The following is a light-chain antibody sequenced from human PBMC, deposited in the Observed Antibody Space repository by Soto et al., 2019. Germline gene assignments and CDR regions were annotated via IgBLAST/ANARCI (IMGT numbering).Light chain of an antibody. J-gene: IGKJ5*01. CDR1: QSVSSSN. Sequence: EIVLTQSPGTLSLSPGERATRACRASQSVSSSNLAWYQQKPGLAPRLLIYGASSRATGIPDRFSGSGSGTDFTLTISRLEPEDFAVYYCQQYGSSPQTFGQGTRLEIK. CDR2: GAS. CDR3: QQYGSSPQT. V-gene: IGKV3-20*01.